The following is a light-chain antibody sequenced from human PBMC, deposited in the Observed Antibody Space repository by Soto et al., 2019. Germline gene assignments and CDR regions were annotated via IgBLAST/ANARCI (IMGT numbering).Light chain of an antibody. CDR3: QQYNDSFPYT. CDR2: EAS. J-gene: IGKJ2*01. V-gene: IGKV1-5*03. Sequence: DIQMTQSPSTLSASVGDRVTITCRASQSISSWLAWYQQKPGTAPKLLIYEASTLEGGVPSRFSGSRSGTEFTLTVSSLQPDDFATYYCQQYNDSFPYTFGQGTKLETK. CDR1: QSISSW.